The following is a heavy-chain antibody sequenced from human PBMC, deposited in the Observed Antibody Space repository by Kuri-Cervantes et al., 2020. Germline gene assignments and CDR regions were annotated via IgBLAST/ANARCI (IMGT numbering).Heavy chain of an antibody. Sequence: ASVKVSCKASGGTFDSYGFSWVRQAPGQGLEWMAWINPNSGGTNYAQKFQGWVTVTRDTSISTAHMELRSLRSDDTAVYYCARTSYYYYYMDVWGRGTTVTVSS. CDR1: GGTFDSYG. V-gene: IGHV1-2*04. CDR3: ARTSYYYYYMDV. J-gene: IGHJ6*03. CDR2: INPNSGGT. D-gene: IGHD3-10*01.